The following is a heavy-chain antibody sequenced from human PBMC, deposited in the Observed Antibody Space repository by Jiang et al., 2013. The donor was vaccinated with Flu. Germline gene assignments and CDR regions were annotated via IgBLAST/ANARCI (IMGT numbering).Heavy chain of an antibody. Sequence: SGAEVKKPGSSVKVSCKASGGTFSSYTISWVRQAPGQGLEWMGRIIPILGTANYAQKFQGRVTITADKSTSTAYMELSSLRSEDTAVYYCARDPAYYDSPHNAFDIWGQGTMVTVSS. J-gene: IGHJ3*02. CDR2: IIPILGTA. D-gene: IGHD3-3*01. V-gene: IGHV1-69*08. CDR3: ARDPAYYDSPHNAFDI. CDR1: GGTFSSYT.